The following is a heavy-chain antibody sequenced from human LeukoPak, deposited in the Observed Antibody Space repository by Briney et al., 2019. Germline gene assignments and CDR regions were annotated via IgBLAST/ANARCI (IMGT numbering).Heavy chain of an antibody. D-gene: IGHD3-22*01. Sequence: GGSLRLSCAASGFIFSNYAMTWVRQAPGTGLEWVSAISGSGGSTYYADSVKGRFTISRDNAKNSLYLQMNSLRAEDTAVYYCARDLLYDSSGYYYSVYYYYGMDVWGQGTTVTVSS. CDR2: ISGSGGST. J-gene: IGHJ6*02. CDR3: ARDLLYDSSGYYYSVYYYYGMDV. CDR1: GFIFSNYA. V-gene: IGHV3-23*01.